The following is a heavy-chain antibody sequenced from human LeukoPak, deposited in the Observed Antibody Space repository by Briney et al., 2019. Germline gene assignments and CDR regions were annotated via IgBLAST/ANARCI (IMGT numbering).Heavy chain of an antibody. V-gene: IGHV3-9*01. Sequence: GGSLRLSCAASGFTFDDYAMHWVRQAPGKGLEWVSGISWNSGSIGYADSVKGRFTISRDNAKNSLYLQMNSLRAEDTSLYYCAKDLSRSFFDWLATPQPFAYGGQGTLVTVSS. CDR2: ISWNSGSI. CDR1: GFTFDDYA. CDR3: AKDLSRSFFDWLATPQPFAY. D-gene: IGHD3/OR15-3a*01. J-gene: IGHJ4*02.